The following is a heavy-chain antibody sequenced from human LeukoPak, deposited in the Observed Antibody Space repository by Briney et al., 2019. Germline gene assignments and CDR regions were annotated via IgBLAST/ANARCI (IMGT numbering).Heavy chain of an antibody. CDR1: GYTFTGYF. CDR3: ARDTYYYDSSGYSGFDY. CDR2: INPNSGGT. J-gene: IGHJ4*02. V-gene: IGHV1-2*02. Sequence: ASVKVSCKASGYTFTGYFMHWVRQAPGQGLEWMGWINPNSGGTNDAQKFQGRVTMTRDTSISTAYMELSRLRSDDTAVYYCARDTYYYDSSGYSGFDYWGQGTLVTVSS. D-gene: IGHD3-22*01.